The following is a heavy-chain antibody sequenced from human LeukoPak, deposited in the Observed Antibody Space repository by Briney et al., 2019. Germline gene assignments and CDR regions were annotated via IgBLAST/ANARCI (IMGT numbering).Heavy chain of an antibody. CDR3: ARYYGSGSYWGLRAFDI. J-gene: IGHJ3*02. CDR1: GYTFTSYG. D-gene: IGHD3-10*01. CDR2: ISAYNGNT. Sequence: GASVKVSCKASGYTFTSYGISWVRQAPGQGLEWMGWISAYNGNTNYAQKLQGRVTMTTDTSTSTAYMELRSLRSDDTAVYYCARYYGSGSYWGLRAFDIWGQGTMVTVSS. V-gene: IGHV1-18*01.